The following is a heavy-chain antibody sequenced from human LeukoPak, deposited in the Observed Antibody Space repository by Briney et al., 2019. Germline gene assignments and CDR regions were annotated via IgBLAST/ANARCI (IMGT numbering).Heavy chain of an antibody. J-gene: IGHJ4*02. CDR1: GFTFSDYY. Sequence: GGSLRLSCAASGFTFSDYYMGWVRQGPGKGLEWVASINQDGGENFYVDSVKGRFTISRDNAKNSLYLQMNSLGAEDTAVYYCTREGDTSGYSDWGQGTLVTVSS. V-gene: IGHV3-7*01. D-gene: IGHD3-22*01. CDR3: TREGDTSGYSD. CDR2: INQDGGEN.